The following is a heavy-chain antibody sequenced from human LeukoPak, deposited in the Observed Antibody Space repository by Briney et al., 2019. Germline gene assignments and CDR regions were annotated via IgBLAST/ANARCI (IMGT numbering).Heavy chain of an antibody. CDR3: ARYWGAQLWPHWYFDL. Sequence: PSETLSLTCTVSGGSISSYYWSWFRQTPGKGPEWIGYIYYSGSTKYNPSLKSRVTISVDRSKNQFSLKLNSVTAADTAVYYCARYWGAQLWPHWYFDLWGRGSLVTVSS. D-gene: IGHD2-21*01. V-gene: IGHV4-59*01. J-gene: IGHJ2*01. CDR1: GGSISSYY. CDR2: IYYSGST.